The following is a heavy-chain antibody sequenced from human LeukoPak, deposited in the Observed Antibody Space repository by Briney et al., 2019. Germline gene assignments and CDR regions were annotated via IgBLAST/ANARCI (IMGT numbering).Heavy chain of an antibody. D-gene: IGHD2-2*01. CDR1: GFTFSSYS. CDR3: AREDAQG. Sequence: GGSLRLSCAASGFTFSSYSMNWVRQALGKGLEWVSYISSSGSTLYYADAVKGRFTISRDNAENSLYLQMNSLRAEDTAVYYCAREDAQGWGQGTLVTVSS. V-gene: IGHV3-48*04. J-gene: IGHJ4*02. CDR2: ISSSGSTL.